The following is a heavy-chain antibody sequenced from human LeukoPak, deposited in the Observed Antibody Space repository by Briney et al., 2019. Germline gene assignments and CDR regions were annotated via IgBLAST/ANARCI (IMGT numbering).Heavy chain of an antibody. V-gene: IGHV4-59*01. J-gene: IGHJ5*02. Sequence: PSETLSLTCTVSGGSISSYYWSWIRQPPGKGLEWIGYIYYSGSTNYNPSLKSRVTISVDTSKNQFSLKLSSMTAADTAVYYCARAPSYDFWSGYYWFDPWGQGTLVSVSS. D-gene: IGHD3-3*01. CDR2: IYYSGST. CDR3: ARAPSYDFWSGYYWFDP. CDR1: GGSISSYY.